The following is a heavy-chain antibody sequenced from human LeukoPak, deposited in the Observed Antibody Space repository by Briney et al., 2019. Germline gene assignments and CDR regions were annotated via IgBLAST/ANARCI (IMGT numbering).Heavy chain of an antibody. J-gene: IGHJ6*02. D-gene: IGHD3-3*01. Sequence: GGSLRLSCAASGFTFSSYWMSWVRQAPGKGLEWVANIKQEGSEKYYVDSVKGRSTISRDNAKNSLYLQMNSLRAEDTAVYYCARAVPDFWSGYCRYYYGMDVWGQGTTVTVSS. CDR2: IKQEGSEK. V-gene: IGHV3-7*01. CDR3: ARAVPDFWSGYCRYYYGMDV. CDR1: GFTFSSYW.